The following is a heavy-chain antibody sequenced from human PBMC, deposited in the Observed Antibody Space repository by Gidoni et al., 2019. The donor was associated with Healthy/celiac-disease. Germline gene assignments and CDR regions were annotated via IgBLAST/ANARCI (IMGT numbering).Heavy chain of an antibody. CDR3: AKDKEQQLVLDY. CDR2: ISYDGSNE. J-gene: IGHJ4*02. D-gene: IGHD6-13*01. CDR1: GFACSRYG. V-gene: IGHV3-30*18. Sequence: QVQLVESGGGVVQPGRSLRLSCAASGFACSRYGMHWVRQAPGKGLVGVAVISYDGSNEYYADSVKGRFTISRDNSKNTLYLQMNSLRAEDTAVYYCAKDKEQQLVLDYWGQGTLVTVSS.